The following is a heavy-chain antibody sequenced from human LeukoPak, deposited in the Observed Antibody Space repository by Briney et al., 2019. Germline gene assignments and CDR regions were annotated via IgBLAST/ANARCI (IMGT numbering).Heavy chain of an antibody. CDR3: ARRRAVAGVNWFDP. Sequence: ASVKVSCKASGYTFISYGISWVRQAPGQGLEWMGWISTHNGYTKYAQKFQGRVTMTTDTSMSTAYMELRSLRSDDTAVYYCARRRAVAGVNWFDPWGRGTLVTVSS. D-gene: IGHD6-19*01. CDR1: GYTFISYG. CDR2: ISTHNGYT. V-gene: IGHV1-18*01. J-gene: IGHJ5*02.